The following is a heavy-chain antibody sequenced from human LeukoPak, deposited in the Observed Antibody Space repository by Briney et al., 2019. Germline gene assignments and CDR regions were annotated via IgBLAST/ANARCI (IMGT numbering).Heavy chain of an antibody. CDR3: ASQQWLAD. J-gene: IGHJ4*02. Sequence: SETLSLTCTVSGVSISSGGYHWSWIRQHPGKGLEWIGHIYYSGSTCYNPSLMSRVTISADTSKNQFSLKLSSVTAADTAVYYCASQQWLADWGQGILVTVSS. D-gene: IGHD6-19*01. CDR2: IYYSGST. V-gene: IGHV4-31*03. CDR1: GVSISSGGYH.